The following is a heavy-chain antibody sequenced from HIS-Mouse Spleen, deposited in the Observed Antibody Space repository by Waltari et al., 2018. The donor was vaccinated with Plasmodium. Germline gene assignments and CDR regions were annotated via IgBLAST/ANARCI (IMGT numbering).Heavy chain of an antibody. CDR2: INHSGST. Sequence: QVQLQRWGAGLLKPSETLSLTCAVYGGSFSGYYWSWIRQTPGKGLEWIGEINHSGSTNYNPSLKSRVTISVDTSKNQFSLKLSSVTAADTAVYYCARAYYDFWSGYRFDYWGQGTLVTVSS. CDR3: ARAYYDFWSGYRFDY. J-gene: IGHJ4*02. D-gene: IGHD3-3*01. V-gene: IGHV4-34*01. CDR1: GGSFSGYY.